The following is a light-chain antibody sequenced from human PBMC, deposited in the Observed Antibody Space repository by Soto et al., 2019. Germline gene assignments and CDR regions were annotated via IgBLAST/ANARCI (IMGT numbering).Light chain of an antibody. CDR2: EVT. V-gene: IGLV2-8*01. J-gene: IGLJ1*01. CDR3: ASHAGSNNFV. CDR1: SSDVGGYNF. Sequence: QSALTQPPSASGSPGQSVTISCTGTSSDVGGYNFVSWYQHHPGKAPKLIIYEVTKRPSGVPNRFSGSKSGSTASLTVSGLQAEDEADYYCASHAGSNNFVFGTGTKVTVL.